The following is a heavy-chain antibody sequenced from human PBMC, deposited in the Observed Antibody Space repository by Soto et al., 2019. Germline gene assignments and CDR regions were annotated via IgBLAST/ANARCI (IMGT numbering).Heavy chain of an antibody. D-gene: IGHD3-16*01. V-gene: IGHV1-69*01. CDR3: ARAGFWVYYYYYGMDV. Sequence: QVQLVQSGAEVKKPGSSVNVSCNASGGTFSSYAIIWVRQAPGPGLEWMGGIIPIFGTANYAQKFQGRVTITADDSTSTAYMELSSRRSEDTAVYYCARAGFWVYYYYYGMDVWGQGTTVNVSS. CDR2: IIPIFGTA. CDR1: GGTFSSYA. J-gene: IGHJ6*02.